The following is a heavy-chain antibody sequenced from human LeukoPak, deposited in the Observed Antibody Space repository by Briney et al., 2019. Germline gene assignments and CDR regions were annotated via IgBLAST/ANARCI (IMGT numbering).Heavy chain of an antibody. D-gene: IGHD5-18*01. J-gene: IGHJ6*03. CDR1: GGSISTYN. V-gene: IGHV4-4*07. CDR2: IYASGST. Sequence: SSETLSLTCTVSGGSISTYNWSWVRQPAGKGLEWIGRIYASGSTYFNPSLKSRVTMSLDTSKNQFSLRLSSVTAADTALYYCARDYAVETAARINYFYYYMDVWGKGTTVTVSS. CDR3: ARDYAVETAARINYFYYYMDV.